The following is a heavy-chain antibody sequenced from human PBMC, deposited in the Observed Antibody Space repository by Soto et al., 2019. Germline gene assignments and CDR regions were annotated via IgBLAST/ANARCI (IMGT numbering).Heavy chain of an antibody. J-gene: IGHJ2*01. Sequence: QVQLVESGGGVVQPGRSLRLSCAASGFTFSSYGMHWVRQAPGKGLEWVAVIWYDGSNKYYADSVKGRFTISRDNSKNTLYLQMNSLRAEDTAVYYCARDFTGSWYFDLWVRGTLVTVSS. D-gene: IGHD6-19*01. V-gene: IGHV3-33*01. CDR2: IWYDGSNK. CDR3: ARDFTGSWYFDL. CDR1: GFTFSSYG.